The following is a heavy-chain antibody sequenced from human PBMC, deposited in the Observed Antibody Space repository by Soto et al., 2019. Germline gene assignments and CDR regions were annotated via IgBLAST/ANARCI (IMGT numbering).Heavy chain of an antibody. J-gene: IGHJ6*02. D-gene: IGHD3-10*01. Sequence: SETLSLTCTVSGGYISSSSYYWGWIRQPPGKGLEWIGSIYYSGSTYYNPSLKSRVTISVDTSKNQFSLKLSSVTAADTAVYYCARQVVTMVRGVYYYYYGMDVWGQGTTVT. CDR3: ARQVVTMVRGVYYYYYGMDV. CDR1: GGYISSSSYY. CDR2: IYYSGST. V-gene: IGHV4-39*01.